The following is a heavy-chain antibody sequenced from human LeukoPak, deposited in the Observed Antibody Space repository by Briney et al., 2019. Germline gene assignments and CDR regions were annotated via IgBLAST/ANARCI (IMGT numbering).Heavy chain of an antibody. J-gene: IGHJ4*02. CDR3: AKDTPGYSSGWYSVGSGY. V-gene: IGHV3-23*01. Sequence: GGSLRLSCAASGFTFSSYAMSWVRQAPGKGLEWVSAISGSGGSTYYADSVKGWFTISRDNSKNTLYLQMNSLRAEDTAVYYCAKDTPGYSSGWYSVGSGYWGQGTLVTVSS. CDR2: ISGSGGST. D-gene: IGHD6-19*01. CDR1: GFTFSSYA.